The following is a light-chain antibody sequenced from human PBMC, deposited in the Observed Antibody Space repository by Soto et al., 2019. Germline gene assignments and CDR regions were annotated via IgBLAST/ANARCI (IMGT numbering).Light chain of an antibody. Sequence: EMVLTQSTATLSLSTGERATLSCRASQSVSSSLGWYQQKPGQPPRLLIYDASKRVTGIPARFSGSGSGTDFTLAISSLEPEDFAVYFCQQRTDGWTFGQGTKV. J-gene: IGKJ1*01. V-gene: IGKV3-11*01. CDR1: QSVSSS. CDR3: QQRTDGWT. CDR2: DAS.